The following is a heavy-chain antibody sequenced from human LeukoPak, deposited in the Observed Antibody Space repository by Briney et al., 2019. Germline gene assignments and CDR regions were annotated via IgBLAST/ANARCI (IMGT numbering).Heavy chain of an antibody. Sequence: GGSLRLSCAASGFTFSSYEMNWVRQAPGKGLEWVSYISSSGRIMYYADSVKGRFTISRDNAKNSLYLQMNSLRAEDTAVYYCARDHCTSTSCYFDYWGQGILVTVSS. CDR2: ISSSGRIM. D-gene: IGHD2-2*01. CDR1: GFTFSSYE. CDR3: ARDHCTSTSCYFDY. J-gene: IGHJ4*02. V-gene: IGHV3-48*03.